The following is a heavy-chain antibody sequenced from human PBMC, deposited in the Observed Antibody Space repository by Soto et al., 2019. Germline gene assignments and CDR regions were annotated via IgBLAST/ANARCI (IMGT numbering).Heavy chain of an antibody. Sequence: SVKVSCKASGGTFSSLDINWVRQAPGQGLEWMGGIIPISETTNYAQIFQGRVSIVADKSTSTAYMELSRLRSEDTAVYYCARALLSHSYDSCGYDPSLHATDVWGQGPPVTGSS. CDR1: GGTFSSLD. CDR2: IIPISETT. D-gene: IGHD3-22*01. V-gene: IGHV1-69*06. J-gene: IGHJ6*02. CDR3: ARALLSHSYDSCGYDPSLHATDV.